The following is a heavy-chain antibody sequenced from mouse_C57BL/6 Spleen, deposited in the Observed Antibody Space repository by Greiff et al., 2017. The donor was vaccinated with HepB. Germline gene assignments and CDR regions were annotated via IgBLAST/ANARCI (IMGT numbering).Heavy chain of an antibody. CDR3: ARRYYGSSYYFDY. CDR1: GFTFSDYG. J-gene: IGHJ2*01. D-gene: IGHD1-1*01. V-gene: IGHV5-17*01. Sequence: EVMLVESGGGLVKPGGSLKLSCAASGFTFSDYGMHWVRQAPEKGLEWVAYISSGSSTIYYADTVKGRFTISRDNAKNTLFLQMTSLRSEDTAMYDCARRYYGSSYYFDYWGQGTTLTVSS. CDR2: ISSGSSTI.